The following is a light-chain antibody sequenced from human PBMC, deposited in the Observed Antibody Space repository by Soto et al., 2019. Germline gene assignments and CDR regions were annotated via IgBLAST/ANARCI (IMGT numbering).Light chain of an antibody. CDR2: DAS. V-gene: IGKV1-5*01. Sequence: DIQMTQSPSTLSASVGDRVTITCRASQSVGSWLAWFQQKPGKAPKLLVYDASTLQSGVASRFSGSGSGTEFTLIISGLQPDDSATYYCQQYTNTNNPWMFGQGTKV. CDR1: QSVGSW. J-gene: IGKJ1*01. CDR3: QQYTNTNNPWM.